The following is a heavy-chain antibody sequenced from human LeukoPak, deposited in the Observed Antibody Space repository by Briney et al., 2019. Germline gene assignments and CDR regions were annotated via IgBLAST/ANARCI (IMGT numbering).Heavy chain of an antibody. CDR2: ISGSGGST. V-gene: IGHV3-23*01. CDR3: AKDPTLLGAFDY. CDR1: GFTFSSYA. J-gene: IGHJ4*02. D-gene: IGHD7-27*01. Sequence: GGSLRLXRAASGFTFSSYAMSWVHQAPGKGLEWVSAISGSGGSTYYADSVKGRFTISRDNSKNTLYLQMNSLRAEDTAVYYCAKDPTLLGAFDYWGQGTLVTVSS.